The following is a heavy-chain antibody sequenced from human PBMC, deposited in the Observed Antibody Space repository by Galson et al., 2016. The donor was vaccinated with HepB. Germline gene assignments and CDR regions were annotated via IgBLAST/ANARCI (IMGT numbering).Heavy chain of an antibody. CDR1: GFTFSRVW. CDR3: ATWWQTPTRYFGY. CDR2: IKKDGSEK. Sequence: SLRLSCAASGFTFSRVWMSWVRQAPGKGLEWVANIKKDGSEKYYVGSVKGRFTISRDNAQNSLYLKMNSLRAEDTAIHYCATWWQTPTRYFGYWGQGTLVTVSS. D-gene: IGHD2-8*02. V-gene: IGHV3-7*01. J-gene: IGHJ4*02.